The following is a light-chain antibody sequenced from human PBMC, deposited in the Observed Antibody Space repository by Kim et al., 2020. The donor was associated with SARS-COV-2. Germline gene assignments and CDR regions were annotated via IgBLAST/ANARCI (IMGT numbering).Light chain of an antibody. CDR1: QSISSTY. CDR2: GAS. V-gene: IGKV3-20*01. CDR3: QHYVSSPLT. Sequence: EIVLTQSPGTLSFSPGERATLSCRASQSISSTYLAWYQQKPGQAPSLLIYGASSRATGIPDRFSGSGSGTDFTLTIGRLEPEDFAVYYCQHYVSSPLTFGGGTKVDIK. J-gene: IGKJ4*01.